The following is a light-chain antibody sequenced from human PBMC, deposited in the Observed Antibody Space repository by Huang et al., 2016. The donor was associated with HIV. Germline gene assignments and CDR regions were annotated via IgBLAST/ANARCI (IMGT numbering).Light chain of an antibody. V-gene: IGKV3-15*01. Sequence: EIAMTQSPATLYVSPGERVTRSCRASQSVSSNLAWYQQKPGQSPRLLIYGASTRATGIPVRFSGRGSGTEFTLTISSLQSEDFAVYACQQYNNWPPGDTFGQGTKLEIK. J-gene: IGKJ2*01. CDR2: GAS. CDR1: QSVSSN. CDR3: QQYNNWPPGDT.